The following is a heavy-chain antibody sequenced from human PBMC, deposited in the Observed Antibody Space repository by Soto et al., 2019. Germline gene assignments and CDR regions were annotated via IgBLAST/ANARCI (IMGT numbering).Heavy chain of an antibody. D-gene: IGHD2-2*01. Sequence: KPSEALSLTCTVSGGYISSSSYYWGWIRQPPGKGLEWIGSIYYSGSTYYNPSLKSRVTISVDTSKNQFSLKLSSVTAADMAVYYCATLSRLDQSGSSNAFDIWGQGTMVTVSS. CDR3: ATLSRLDQSGSSNAFDI. J-gene: IGHJ3*02. CDR1: GGYISSSSYY. CDR2: IYYSGST. V-gene: IGHV4-39*01.